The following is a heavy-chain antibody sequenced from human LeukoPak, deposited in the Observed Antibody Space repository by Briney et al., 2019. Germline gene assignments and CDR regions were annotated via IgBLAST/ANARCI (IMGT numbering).Heavy chain of an antibody. Sequence: GGSLRLSCAGSGFTFSTYTMNWVRQAPGKGLEWVSSLSGSGSSTFYADSVKGRFTVSRDNSKNTMYLEMNSLRAEDTAFYYCTSDWPRSPGGFDSWGQGTLVTVSS. V-gene: IGHV3-23*01. CDR3: TSDWPRSPGGFDS. D-gene: IGHD2-21*01. CDR1: GFTFSTYT. J-gene: IGHJ4*02. CDR2: LSGSGSST.